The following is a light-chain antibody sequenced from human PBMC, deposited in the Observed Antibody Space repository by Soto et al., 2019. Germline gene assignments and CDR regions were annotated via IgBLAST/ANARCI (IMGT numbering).Light chain of an antibody. CDR3: SSYGGSNNLV. CDR2: EVI. CDR1: SSEVGGYKF. V-gene: IGLV2-8*01. Sequence: QSVLTQPPSASGSPGQSVTISCTGTSSEVGGYKFVSWYQQHPGKAPKLIIYEVIKRPSGVPDRFSGSKSGNTASLTVSRLQAEDEGDYYCSSYGGSNNLVFGGGTKVTVL. J-gene: IGLJ2*01.